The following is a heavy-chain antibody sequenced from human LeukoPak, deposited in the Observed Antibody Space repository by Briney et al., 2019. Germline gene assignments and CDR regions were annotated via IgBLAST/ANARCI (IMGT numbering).Heavy chain of an antibody. J-gene: IGHJ4*02. D-gene: IGHD6-19*01. CDR3: AKELKEAGYSSGWYPFVF. Sequence: PGRSLRLSCAASGFTFSSYGMHWVRQAPGKGLEWVAVISYDGSNKYYADSVKGRFTISRDNSKNTLYLQMNSLRAEDTAVYYCAKELKEAGYSSGWYPFVFRGQGTLVTVSS. CDR2: ISYDGSNK. CDR1: GFTFSSYG. V-gene: IGHV3-30*18.